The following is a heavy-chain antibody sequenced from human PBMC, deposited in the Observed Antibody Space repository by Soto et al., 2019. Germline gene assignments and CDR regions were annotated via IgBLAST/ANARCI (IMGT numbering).Heavy chain of an antibody. V-gene: IGHV3-33*01. CDR1: GFTFSSYC. CDR2: IWYDGSNK. CDR3: ARDQRDGYNYGLLG. Sequence: PGGSLRLSCAASGFTFSSYCMHWVRQAPGKGLEWVAVIWYDGSNKYYADSVKGRFTISRDNSKNTLYLQMNSLRAEDTAVYYCARDQRDGYNYGLLGWGQGTLVTVSS. J-gene: IGHJ4*02. D-gene: IGHD5-12*01.